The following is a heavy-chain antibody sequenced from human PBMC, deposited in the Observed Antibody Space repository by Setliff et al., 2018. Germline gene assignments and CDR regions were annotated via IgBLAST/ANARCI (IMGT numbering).Heavy chain of an antibody. Sequence: PGGSLRLSCAASGFAFNSYALHWVRQAPGTRLEWVAVISFDGRVKYYADSVKGRFTISRDSSKNTVFLQMNDLRAEDTAVYYCAKGRSSTTSCYNYWGQGTLVTVPQ. CDR1: GFAFNSYA. J-gene: IGHJ4*02. D-gene: IGHD2-2*01. CDR3: AKGRSSTTSCYNY. V-gene: IGHV3-30-3*01. CDR2: ISFDGRVK.